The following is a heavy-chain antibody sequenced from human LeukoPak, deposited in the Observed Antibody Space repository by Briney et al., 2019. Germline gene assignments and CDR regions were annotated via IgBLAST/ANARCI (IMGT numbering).Heavy chain of an antibody. CDR1: GFTFDDYA. Sequence: GGSLRLSCAASGFTFDDYAMYWVRQAPGKGLEWVSGISWNSGSTGYADSVKGRFTISRDDAKNSLYLQMDSLRAEDTALYYCAKDKSAMVRGVGDAFDIWGQGTMVTVSS. CDR3: AKDKSAMVRGVGDAFDI. D-gene: IGHD3-10*01. CDR2: ISWNSGST. V-gene: IGHV3-9*01. J-gene: IGHJ3*02.